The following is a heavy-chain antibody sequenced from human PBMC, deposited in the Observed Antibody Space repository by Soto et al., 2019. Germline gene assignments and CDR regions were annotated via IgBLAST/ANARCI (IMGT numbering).Heavy chain of an antibody. Sequence: QVQLVQSGDEVRKPGSSVKVSCKASGYIFVNYGIVWVRQAPGQGLEWMGWISPYSGNTHYASKVQGRLTMTTDTCTSTAYMDLGNLTSDGTAGDYCAMVDNYITPTPQDVWGQGAKVTLSS. CDR3: AMVDNYITPTPQDV. CDR2: ISPYSGNT. V-gene: IGHV1-18*01. D-gene: IGHD5-12*01. CDR1: GYIFVNYG. J-gene: IGHJ6*02.